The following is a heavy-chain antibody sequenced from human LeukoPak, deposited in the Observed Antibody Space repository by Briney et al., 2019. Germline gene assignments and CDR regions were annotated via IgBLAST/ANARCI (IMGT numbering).Heavy chain of an antibody. CDR2: ISGSGGGT. V-gene: IGHV3-23*01. Sequence: PGGSLRLSCAASGFTFSNYAMSWVRQAPGKGLQWVSTISGSGGGTYYADSVKGRFTISRDNSKNTLYLQMNSLRAEDTAIYYCAKYGDYWGDYWGQGTLVTVSS. CDR3: AKYGDYWGDY. CDR1: GFTFSNYA. J-gene: IGHJ4*02. D-gene: IGHD4-17*01.